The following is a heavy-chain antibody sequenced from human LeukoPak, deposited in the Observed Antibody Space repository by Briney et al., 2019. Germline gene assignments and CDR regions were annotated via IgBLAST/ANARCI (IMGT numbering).Heavy chain of an antibody. J-gene: IGHJ4*02. D-gene: IGHD3-10*01. CDR2: INHSGST. CDR3: ARKGRRLLWFGESTPYYFDY. V-gene: IGHV4-34*01. Sequence: SETPSLTCAVYGGSFSGYYWSWIRQPPGKGLEWIGEINHSGSTNYNPSLKSRVTISVDTSKNQFSLKLSSVTAADTAVYYCARKGRRLLWFGESTPYYFDYWGQGTLVTVSS. CDR1: GGSFSGYY.